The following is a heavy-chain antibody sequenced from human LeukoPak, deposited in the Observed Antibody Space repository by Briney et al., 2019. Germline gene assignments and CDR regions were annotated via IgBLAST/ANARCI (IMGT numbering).Heavy chain of an antibody. J-gene: IGHJ5*02. CDR1: GGSISSGGYY. CDR3: AREEMEVEQLVRGWFDP. Sequence: SETLSLTCTVSGGSISSGGYYWSWIRQPPGKGLEWIGYIYHSGSTYYNPSLKSRVTISVDRSKNQFSLKLSSVTAADTAVYYCAREEMEVEQLVRGWFDPWGQGTLVTVSS. D-gene: IGHD6-13*01. CDR2: IYHSGST. V-gene: IGHV4-30-2*01.